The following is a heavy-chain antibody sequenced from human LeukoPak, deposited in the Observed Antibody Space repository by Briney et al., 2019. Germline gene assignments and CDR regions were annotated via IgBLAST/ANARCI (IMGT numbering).Heavy chain of an antibody. J-gene: IGHJ4*02. D-gene: IGHD3-16*01. CDR1: GFTFSDYY. CDR3: AREPYRRPYYFDY. Sequence: GGSLRLSCAASGFTFSDYYMSWVREAPGKGREGGSYISSSGSTIDYADSVKGRFTISRDNAKHSLYLQMNSLRAEDTAVYYCAREPYRRPYYFDYWGQGTLVTVSS. V-gene: IGHV3-11*01. CDR2: ISSSGSTI.